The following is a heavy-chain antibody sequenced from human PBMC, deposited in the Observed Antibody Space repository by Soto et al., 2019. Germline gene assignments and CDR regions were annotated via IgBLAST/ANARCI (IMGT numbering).Heavy chain of an antibody. V-gene: IGHV4-59*01. D-gene: IGHD4-17*01. Sequence: SETLSLTCTVSGGSISSYYWSWIRQPPGKGLEWIGYIYYSGSTNYNPSLKSRVTISVDTSKNQFSLKLSSVTAADTAVYYCARMGFDTVIIDYWGQGTLVTVSS. J-gene: IGHJ4*02. CDR2: IYYSGST. CDR3: ARMGFDTVIIDY. CDR1: GGSISSYY.